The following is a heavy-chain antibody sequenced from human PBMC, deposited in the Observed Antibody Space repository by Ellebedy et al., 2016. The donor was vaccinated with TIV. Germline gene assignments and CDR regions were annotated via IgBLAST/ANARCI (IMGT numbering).Heavy chain of an antibody. J-gene: IGHJ3*02. Sequence: MPSETLSLTCTVSGGSVSSGSQYWSWIRQPPGKGLSWFCYLYYIGSTNYHPSLKSRFTISADTSKNQFSLKLSSVTAADTAVYYCARWDYGADDAFDIWGQGTMVTVSS. CDR1: GGSVSSGSQY. CDR2: LYYIGST. D-gene: IGHD4-17*01. V-gene: IGHV4-61*01. CDR3: ARWDYGADDAFDI.